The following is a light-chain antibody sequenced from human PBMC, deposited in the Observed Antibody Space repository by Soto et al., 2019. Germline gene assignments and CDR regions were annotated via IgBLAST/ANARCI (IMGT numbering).Light chain of an antibody. CDR3: RSYTRDNSQL. J-gene: IGLJ1*01. CDR1: RGDVGGYGL. V-gene: IGLV2-14*01. CDR2: EVT. Sequence: QSALPQPAGVSRSPGQSITVSCTGSRGDVGGYGLVSWYQQYPGKGPTLIIYEVTNRPSGVSARFSGSTSGDTASLIISGLQAEDEADYYCRSYTRDNSQLFGTGTKVTVL.